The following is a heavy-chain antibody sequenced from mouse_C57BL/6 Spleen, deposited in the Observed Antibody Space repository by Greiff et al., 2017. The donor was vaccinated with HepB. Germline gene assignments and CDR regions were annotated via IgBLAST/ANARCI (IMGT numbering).Heavy chain of an antibody. D-gene: IGHD3-2*02. CDR2: IDPETGGT. CDR3: TRKEALDY. J-gene: IGHJ2*01. Sequence: VKLMESGAELVRPGASVTLSCKASGYTFTDYEMHWVKQTPVHGLEWIGAIDPETGGTAYNQKFKGKAILTADKSSSTAYMELRSLTSEDSAVYYCTRKEALDYWGQGTTLTVSS. V-gene: IGHV1-15*01. CDR1: GYTFTDYE.